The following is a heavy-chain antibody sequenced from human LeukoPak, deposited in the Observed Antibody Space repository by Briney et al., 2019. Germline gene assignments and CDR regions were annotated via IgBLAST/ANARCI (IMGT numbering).Heavy chain of an antibody. CDR2: INHSGST. Sequence: SETLSLTCAVYGGSFSGYYWSWIRQPPGKGLEWIGEINHSGSTNYNPSLKSRVTISVDTSKNQFSLKLSSVTAADTAVYYCARGRYSSILWTGRWFDPWGQGTLVTVSS. D-gene: IGHD6-13*01. V-gene: IGHV4-34*01. CDR1: GGSFSGYY. J-gene: IGHJ5*02. CDR3: ARGRYSSILWTGRWFDP.